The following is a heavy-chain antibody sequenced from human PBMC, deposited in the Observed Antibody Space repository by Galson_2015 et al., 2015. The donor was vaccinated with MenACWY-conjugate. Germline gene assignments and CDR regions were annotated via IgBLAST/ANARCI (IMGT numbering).Heavy chain of an antibody. D-gene: IGHD1-14*01. V-gene: IGHV3-11*06. Sequence: SLRLSCAASGFTFSDYYMSWVRQAPGKGLECVSYISTPSSTNYADSVQGRFTISRDNAKNSVYLQMDSLRAEDTAVYYCARFPRTPGKYPDYWGQGTPVTVSS. CDR2: ISTPSST. J-gene: IGHJ4*02. CDR3: ARFPRTPGKYPDY. CDR1: GFTFSDYY.